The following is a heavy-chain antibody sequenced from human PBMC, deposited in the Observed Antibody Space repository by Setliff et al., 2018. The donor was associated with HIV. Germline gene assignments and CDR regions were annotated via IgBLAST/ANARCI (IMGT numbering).Heavy chain of an antibody. CDR3: ARASPMVPAAIRVYYYYGMDV. D-gene: IGHD2-2*02. J-gene: IGHJ6*02. CDR2: IYYSGST. Sequence: PSETLSLTCTVSGGSISSSSYYWGWIRQPPGKGLEWIGSIYYSGSTYYNPSLKSRVTISVDTSKNQFSLKLSSVTAADTAVYYCARASPMVPAAIRVYYYYGMDVWGQGTTVTVSS. CDR1: GGSISSSSYY. V-gene: IGHV4-39*07.